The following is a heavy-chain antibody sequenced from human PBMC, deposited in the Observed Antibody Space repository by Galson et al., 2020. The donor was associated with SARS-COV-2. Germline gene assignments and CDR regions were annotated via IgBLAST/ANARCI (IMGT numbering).Heavy chain of an antibody. CDR3: ARENWGSWLDY. CDR1: GGTVSSGSYY. Sequence: SETLSLTCTVSGGTVSSGSYYWGWFRQPPGKGLEWIGYIYHSGSTSYNPSLKSRVTISVDPSKNQLSLKLTSVTAADTAVYYCARENWGSWLDYWGQGTLVTVSS. J-gene: IGHJ4*02. CDR2: IYHSGST. D-gene: IGHD3-16*01. V-gene: IGHV4-61*01.